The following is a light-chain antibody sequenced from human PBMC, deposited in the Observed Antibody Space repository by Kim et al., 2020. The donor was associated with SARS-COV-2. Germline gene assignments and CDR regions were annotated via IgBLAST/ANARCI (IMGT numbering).Light chain of an antibody. Sequence: ASVGDRVTITCRASENIGTWLAWYQQKPGRAPSLLIYLAATLESGVPSRFSGTGSGTEFSLSITSLQPDDFATYYCQHYSRFPYTFGQGTKLEI. V-gene: IGKV1-5*03. CDR3: QHYSRFPYT. J-gene: IGKJ2*01. CDR1: ENIGTW. CDR2: LAA.